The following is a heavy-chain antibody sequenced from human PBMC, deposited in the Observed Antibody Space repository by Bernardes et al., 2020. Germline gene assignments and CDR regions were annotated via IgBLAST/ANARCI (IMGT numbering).Heavy chain of an antibody. Sequence: GGSLRLSCAASGFTFSSYSMNWVRQAPGKGLEWVSYISSSSSTIYYADPVKGRFTISRDNAKNSLYLQMNSLRDENTAVYYCAGGWWGKQQLIRGGGAGVDYWGQGTLVTVSS. V-gene: IGHV3-48*02. J-gene: IGHJ4*02. CDR3: AGGWWGKQQLIRGGGAGVDY. CDR1: GFTFSSYS. D-gene: IGHD6-13*01. CDR2: ISSSSSTI.